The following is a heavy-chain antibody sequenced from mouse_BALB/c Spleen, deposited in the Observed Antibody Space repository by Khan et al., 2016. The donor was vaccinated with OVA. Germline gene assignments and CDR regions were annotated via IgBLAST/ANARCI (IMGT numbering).Heavy chain of an antibody. V-gene: IGHV2-6-1*01. CDR1: GFSLTTYG. J-gene: IGHJ4*01. D-gene: IGHD2-10*01. CDR2: IWSDGTT. Sequence: QVQLKESGPGLAAPSQSLSITCTISGFSLTTYGVHWVRQPPGKGLEWLVVIWSDGTTNYNSALKSRLTITKDNSQSQVFLKMNSLQTDDTPIYFCARQPYYHYNIMDYWGQGTSVTVSS. CDR3: ARQPYYHYNIMDY.